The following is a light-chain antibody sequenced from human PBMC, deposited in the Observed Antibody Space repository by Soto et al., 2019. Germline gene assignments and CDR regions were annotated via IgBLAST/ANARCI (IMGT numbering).Light chain of an antibody. CDR3: QQSYSAPRT. CDR1: QTISND. V-gene: IGKV1-39*01. CDR2: AAS. Sequence: DIQMTQSPSSLSASVGDRVTITCRASQTISNDLNWYQQKPGKAPKLLIYAASSLQSGVPSRFSGSGSGTDFTLPISSLQPEDFATYYCQQSYSAPRTFGQGTKVEIK. J-gene: IGKJ1*01.